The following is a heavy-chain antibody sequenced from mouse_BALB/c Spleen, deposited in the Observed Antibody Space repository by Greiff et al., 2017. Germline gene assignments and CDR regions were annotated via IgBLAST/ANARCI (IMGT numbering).Heavy chain of an antibody. CDR1: GYTFTDYA. V-gene: IGHV1-67*01. CDR2: ISTYYGNT. Sequence: QVQLKESGPELVRPGVSVKISCKGSGYTFTDYAMHWVKQSHAKSLEWIGVISTYYGNTNYNQKFKGKATMTVDKSSSTAYMELARLTSEDSAIYYCARGYDYDALYYAMDYWGQGTSVTVSS. J-gene: IGHJ4*01. D-gene: IGHD2-4*01. CDR3: ARGYDYDALYYAMDY.